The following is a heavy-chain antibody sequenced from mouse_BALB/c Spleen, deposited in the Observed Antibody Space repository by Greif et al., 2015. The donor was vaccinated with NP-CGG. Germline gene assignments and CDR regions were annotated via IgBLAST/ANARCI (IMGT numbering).Heavy chain of an antibody. J-gene: IGHJ2*01. CDR2: IDPETGGT. Sequence: VQLQQSGAELVRPGASVTLSCKASGYTFTDYEMHWVKQTPVHGLEWIGAIDPETGGTAYNQKFKGKATLTADKSSSTAYMELRSLTSDDSAVYYCTRCSSYYYFDYWGPGTTLTVSS. V-gene: IGHV1-15*01. D-gene: IGHD1-1*01. CDR3: TRCSSYYYFDY. CDR1: GYTFTDYE.